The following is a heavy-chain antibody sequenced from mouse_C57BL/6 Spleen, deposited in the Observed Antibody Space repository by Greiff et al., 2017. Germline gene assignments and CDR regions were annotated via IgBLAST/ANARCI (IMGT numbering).Heavy chain of an antibody. J-gene: IGHJ1*03. D-gene: IGHD2-2*01. CDR1: GYTFTSYW. CDR2: IDPSDSET. V-gene: IGHV1-52*01. Sequence: VQLQQPGAELVRPGSSVKLSCKASGYTFTSYWMHWVKQRPIQGLEWIGNIDPSDSETHYNQKFKDKATLTVDKSSSTAYMQLSSLTSEDSAVYYCARGYGDWYFDVWGTGTTVTVSS. CDR3: ARGYGDWYFDV.